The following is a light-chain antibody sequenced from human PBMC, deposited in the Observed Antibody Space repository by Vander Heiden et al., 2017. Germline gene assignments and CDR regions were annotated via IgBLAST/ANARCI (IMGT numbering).Light chain of an antibody. CDR3: QVWDSSIDV. J-gene: IGLJ2*01. V-gene: IGLV3-21*02. CDR2: DDS. CDR1: NIGSKS. Sequence: SSVLSQPPSVSVAPGQTASITCGGNNIGSKSVQWYQKKPGQPPVLVLFDDSDRPSGIPERFTGSNSGNVATLTISRAEVGDEADYYCQVWDSSIDVFGGGTKLTVL.